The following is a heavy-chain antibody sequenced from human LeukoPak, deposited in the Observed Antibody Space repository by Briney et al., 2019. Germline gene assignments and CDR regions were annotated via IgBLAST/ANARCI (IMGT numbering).Heavy chain of an antibody. V-gene: IGHV3-7*01. J-gene: IGHJ4*02. CDR1: GFTFSNYW. D-gene: IGHD3-10*01. CDR3: ARVNDYYYGSGSYLAEDY. Sequence: GGSLRLSCEASGFTFSNYWMNWVRQAPGKGLEWVANIKQDGSEKNYVDSVKGRFTISRDNAKNTLYLQMNSLRAEDTAVYYCARVNDYYYGSGSYLAEDYWGQGTLVTVSS. CDR2: IKQDGSEK.